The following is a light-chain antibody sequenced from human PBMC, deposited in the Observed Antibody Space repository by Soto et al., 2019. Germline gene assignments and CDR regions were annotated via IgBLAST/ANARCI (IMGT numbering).Light chain of an antibody. CDR1: QDISNY. CDR3: QQYDNLPYT. CDR2: DAS. Sequence: DIQMTQSPSSLSASVGDRVTITCQASQDISNYLNWYQQKPGKAPKLLIYDASNLETGVPPRFSGSGSGTDFTFTISSLQPEDIATYYCQQYDNLPYTFGQGTKVDIK. V-gene: IGKV1-33*01. J-gene: IGKJ2*01.